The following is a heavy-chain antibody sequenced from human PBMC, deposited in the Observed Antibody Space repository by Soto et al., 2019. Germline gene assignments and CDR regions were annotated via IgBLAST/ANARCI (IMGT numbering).Heavy chain of an antibody. CDR2: IYYSGST. V-gene: IGHV4-39*01. CDR3: ASLIIVGTGYAYYYYGMDV. D-gene: IGHD3-9*01. CDR1: DGSITRRTYY. J-gene: IGHJ6*02. Sequence: SDNLSLNSTVPDGSITRRTYYRSGLRHPHRKGLEWIGSIYYSGSTYYNPSLKSRVTISVDTSKNQFSLKLSSVTAADTAVYYCASLIIVGTGYAYYYYGMDVWGQGSTVSV.